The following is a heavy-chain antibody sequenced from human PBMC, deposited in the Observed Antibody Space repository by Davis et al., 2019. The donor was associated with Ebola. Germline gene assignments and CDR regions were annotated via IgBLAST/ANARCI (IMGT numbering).Heavy chain of an antibody. V-gene: IGHV3-30*18. CDR1: GFTFSSYG. CDR3: ANGKQQLVRRGFDY. CDR2: ISYDGSNK. J-gene: IGHJ4*02. Sequence: PGGSLRLSCAASGFTFSSYGMHWVRQAPGKGLEWVAVISYDGSNKYYADSVKGRFTISRDNSKNTLYLQMNSLRAEDTAVYYCANGKQQLVRRGFDYWGQGTLVTVSS. D-gene: IGHD6-13*01.